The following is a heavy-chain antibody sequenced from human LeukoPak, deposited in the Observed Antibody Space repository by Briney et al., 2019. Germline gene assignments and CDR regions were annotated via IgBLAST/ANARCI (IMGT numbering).Heavy chain of an antibody. CDR2: NSGGSS. CDR1: GFTFSTYG. Sequence: QPGGSLRLSCAASGFTFSTYGLYWVRQAPGMGLEWVSSNSGGSSYYPDSVKGRFTISRDNSKNTLYLQMNSLRAEDTAVYYCAKDLGSSGWYIDYWGQGTLVTVSS. V-gene: IGHV3-23*01. D-gene: IGHD6-19*01. CDR3: AKDLGSSGWYIDY. J-gene: IGHJ4*02.